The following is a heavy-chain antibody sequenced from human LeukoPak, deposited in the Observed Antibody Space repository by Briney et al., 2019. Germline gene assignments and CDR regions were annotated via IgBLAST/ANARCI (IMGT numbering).Heavy chain of an antibody. D-gene: IGHD1-26*01. V-gene: IGHV3-64D*06. CDR2: ISSNGGST. Sequence: GGSLRLSCSASGFTFSSYAMHWVRQAPGKGLEYVSAISSNGGSTYYADSVKGRFTISRDNSKNTLYLQMSSLRAEDAAVYYCVKGPRFRIGGATGSSAPWGQGPLVTVSS. J-gene: IGHJ5*02. CDR1: GFTFSSYA. CDR3: VKGPRFRIGGATGSSAP.